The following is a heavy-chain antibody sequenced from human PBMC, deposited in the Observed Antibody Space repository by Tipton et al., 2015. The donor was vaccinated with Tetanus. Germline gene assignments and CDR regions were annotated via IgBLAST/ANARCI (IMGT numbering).Heavy chain of an antibody. J-gene: IGHJ3*02. V-gene: IGHV4-59*01. CDR1: GGSISSYY. CDR3: ARSGGRRYAFDI. Sequence: GLVKPLETLSLTCTLSGGSISSYYWSWVRQPPGKGLEWLGYVFYSGSTDLNPSLKSRVTISVVTSNNLFSLKLTSVTTADTAVYYCARSGGRRYAFDIWGQGTMVTVSS. CDR2: VFYSGST. D-gene: IGHD3-16*01.